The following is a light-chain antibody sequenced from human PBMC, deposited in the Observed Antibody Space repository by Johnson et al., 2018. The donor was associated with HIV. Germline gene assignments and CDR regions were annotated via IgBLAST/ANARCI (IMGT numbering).Light chain of an antibody. CDR1: TSNIGDNS. Sequence: QSVLTQPPSVSAASGQKVTISCSGTTSNIGDNSVSWYQQVPGTAPKLLIYDNNKRPSGIPDRFSGSTSGTSATLGITGLQTGDEADYYCGTLDSSLSACVFGTGTKVTGL. J-gene: IGLJ1*01. CDR2: DNN. V-gene: IGLV1-51*01. CDR3: GTLDSSLSACV.